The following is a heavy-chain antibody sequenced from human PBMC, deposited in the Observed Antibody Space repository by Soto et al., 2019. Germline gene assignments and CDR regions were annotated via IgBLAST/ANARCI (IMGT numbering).Heavy chain of an antibody. CDR1: GGSFSGYY. Sequence: SETLSLTCAVYGGSFSGYYWSWIRQPPGKGLEWIGEINHSGGTNYNPSLKSRVTISGDTSKNQLSLKVSSVTAADTAVYYCARGATGTRDFDFWGQGTLVTVSS. V-gene: IGHV4-34*01. CDR3: ARGATGTRDFDF. CDR2: INHSGGT. J-gene: IGHJ4*02. D-gene: IGHD1-1*01.